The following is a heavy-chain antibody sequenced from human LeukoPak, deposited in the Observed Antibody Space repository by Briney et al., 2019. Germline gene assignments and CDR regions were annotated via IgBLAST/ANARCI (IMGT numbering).Heavy chain of an antibody. Sequence: GGSLRLSCAASGFIFSHYGMIWVRQAPGKGLEWVAVIWFDGRQKYYADSVKGRFTISRDNSNNTSYLEMNSLRAEDTAVYYCAKLPDSSAYYYYFDYWGQGTLVAVSS. CDR3: AKLPDSSAYYYYFDY. D-gene: IGHD3-22*01. CDR1: GFIFSHYG. CDR2: IWFDGRQK. J-gene: IGHJ4*02. V-gene: IGHV3-33*03.